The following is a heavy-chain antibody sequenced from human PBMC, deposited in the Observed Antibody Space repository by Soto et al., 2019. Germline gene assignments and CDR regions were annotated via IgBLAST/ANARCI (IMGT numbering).Heavy chain of an antibody. CDR2: ISSSSSTI. V-gene: IGHV3-48*02. J-gene: IGHJ6*02. CDR1: GFTFSSYS. CDR3: AGNTGVTTEAYYYYGMDV. Sequence: GGSLRLSCAASGFTFSSYSMNWVRQAPGKGLEWVSYISSSSSTIYYADSVKGRFTISRDNAKNSLYLQMNSLRDEDTAVYYCAGNTGVTTEAYYYYGMDVWGQGTTVTVSS. D-gene: IGHD3-10*01.